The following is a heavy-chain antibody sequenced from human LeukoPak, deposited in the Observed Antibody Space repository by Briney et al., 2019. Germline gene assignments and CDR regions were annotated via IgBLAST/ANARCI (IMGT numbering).Heavy chain of an antibody. CDR2: ISYDGSNK. D-gene: IGHD6-13*01. CDR3: ARVSPTGIAAALDY. V-gene: IGHV3-30-3*01. Sequence: GGSLRLSCAASGFTFSSYAMSWVRQAPGKGLEWVAVISYDGSNKYYADSVKGRFTISRDNSKNTLYLQMNSLRAEDTAVYYCARVSPTGIAAALDYWGQGTLVTVSS. J-gene: IGHJ4*02. CDR1: GFTFSSYA.